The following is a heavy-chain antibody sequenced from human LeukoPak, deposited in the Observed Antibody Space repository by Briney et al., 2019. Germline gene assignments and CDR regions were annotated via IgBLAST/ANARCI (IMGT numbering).Heavy chain of an antibody. Sequence: GGSLRLSCAASGFTFSSYGMHWVRQAPGKGLEWVAVISYDGSNKYYADSVKGRFTISRDNSKNTLHLQMNSLKTEDTAVYYCTRDIIVGATVCPFDYWGQGTLVTVSS. CDR2: ISYDGSNK. CDR3: TRDIIVGATVCPFDY. V-gene: IGHV3-30*03. CDR1: GFTFSSYG. D-gene: IGHD1-26*01. J-gene: IGHJ4*02.